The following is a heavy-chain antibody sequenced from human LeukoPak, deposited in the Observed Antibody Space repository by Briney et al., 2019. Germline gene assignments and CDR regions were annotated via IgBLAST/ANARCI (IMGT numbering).Heavy chain of an antibody. CDR1: GYTFTGYY. CDR2: INPNSGGT. J-gene: IGHJ4*02. V-gene: IGHV1-2*02. Sequence: ASVKVSCKASGYTFTGYYMHRVRQAPGQGLEWMGWINPNSGGTNYAQKFQGRVTMTRDTSISTAYMELSRLRSDDTAVYYCARDQTGYDFWSGYYKYYFDYWGQGTLVTVSS. D-gene: IGHD3-3*01. CDR3: ARDQTGYDFWSGYYKYYFDY.